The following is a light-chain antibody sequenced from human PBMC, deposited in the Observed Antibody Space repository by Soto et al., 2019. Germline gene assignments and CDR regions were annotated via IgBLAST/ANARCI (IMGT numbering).Light chain of an antibody. CDR3: QQYGSSPLT. CDR2: GAS. Sequence: IVLTHSPGTLSFSPGEIATLSFRASQSVSSSYLAWYRQTPGQAPRLLIYGASSRATGIPDRFSGTGSGTDFTLTISRLEPEDFAVYYCQQYGSSPLTFGGGTKVDIK. J-gene: IGKJ4*01. CDR1: QSVSSSY. V-gene: IGKV3-20*01.